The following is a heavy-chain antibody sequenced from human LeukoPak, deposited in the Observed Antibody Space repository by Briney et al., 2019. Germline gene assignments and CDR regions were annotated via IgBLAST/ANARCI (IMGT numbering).Heavy chain of an antibody. CDR1: GGSISSYY. CDR3: ASSGGSGWPKNWFDP. J-gene: IGHJ5*02. V-gene: IGHV4-59*01. Sequence: SETLPLTCTVSGGSISSYYWSWIRQPPGKGLEWIGYIYYSGSTNYNPSLKSRVTISVDTSKNQFSLKLSSVTAADTAVYYCASSGGSGWPKNWFDPWGQGTLVTVSS. D-gene: IGHD6-19*01. CDR2: IYYSGST.